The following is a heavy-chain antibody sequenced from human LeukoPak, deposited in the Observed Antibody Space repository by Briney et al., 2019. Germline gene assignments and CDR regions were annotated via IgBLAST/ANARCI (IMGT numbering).Heavy chain of an antibody. J-gene: IGHJ4*02. Sequence: ASVKVSCKASGYTFTSYYMHWVRQAPGQGLEWMGIINPSGGSTSYAQKFQGRVTMTRDSSTSTVYMELSSLRSEDTAVYYCARDSGVRYFDYWGQGTLVTVSS. CDR3: ARDSGVRYFDY. CDR2: INPSGGST. CDR1: GYTFTSYY. D-gene: IGHD3-10*01. V-gene: IGHV1-46*01.